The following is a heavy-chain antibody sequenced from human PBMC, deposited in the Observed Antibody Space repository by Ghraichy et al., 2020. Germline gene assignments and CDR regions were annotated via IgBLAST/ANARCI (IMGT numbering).Heavy chain of an antibody. CDR3: ARDGPVGAFGGVIVQDAFDI. D-gene: IGHD3-16*02. Sequence: GESLNISCAASGFTFSSYGMHWVRQAPGKGLEWVAVIWYDGSNKYYADSVKGRFTISRDNSKNTLYLQMNSLRAEDTAVYYCARDGPVGAFGGVIVQDAFDIWGQGTMVTVSS. J-gene: IGHJ3*02. CDR1: GFTFSSYG. CDR2: IWYDGSNK. V-gene: IGHV3-33*01.